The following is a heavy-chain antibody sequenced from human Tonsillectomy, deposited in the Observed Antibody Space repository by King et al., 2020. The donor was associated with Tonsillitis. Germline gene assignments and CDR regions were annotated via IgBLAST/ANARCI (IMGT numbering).Heavy chain of an antibody. V-gene: IGHV1-24*01. CDR3: ATRSSGYYSGWFDP. D-gene: IGHD3-22*01. CDR2: FDPEDGET. CDR1: GYTLTELS. Sequence: QLVQSGAEVKKPGASVKVSCKVSGYTLTELSIHWVRQAPGKGLEWMGGFDPEDGETIYAQKFQGRVTMTEDTSIDTAYMELSSLRSEDTAVYYCATRSSGYYSGWFDPWGQGTLVTVSS. J-gene: IGHJ5*02.